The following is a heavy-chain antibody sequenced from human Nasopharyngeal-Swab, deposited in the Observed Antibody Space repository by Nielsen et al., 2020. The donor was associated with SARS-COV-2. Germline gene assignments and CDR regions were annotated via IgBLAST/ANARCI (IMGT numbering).Heavy chain of an antibody. CDR2: VYPGNSEV. D-gene: IGHD5-24*01. V-gene: IGHV5-51*01. J-gene: IGHJ5*02. CDR3: ARRAARDGYNYEVDP. Sequence: ERQMPGKGLGWMGMVYPGNSEVAYSPSFQGQVTISADKYSNTAYLHWRSLRASDTAIYFCARRAARDGYNYEVDPWGQGTLGTVSS.